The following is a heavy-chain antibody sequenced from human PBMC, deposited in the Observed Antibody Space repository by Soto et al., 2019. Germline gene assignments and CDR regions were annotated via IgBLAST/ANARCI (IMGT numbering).Heavy chain of an antibody. D-gene: IGHD2-2*01. V-gene: IGHV1-18*04. CDR1: GYTFTSNS. CDR2: INVYNGNT. J-gene: IGHJ3*01. CDR3: ARISSASRGSRPDV. Sequence: DSLQVSCKASGYTFTSNSIGWVRQAPGQGLEWMGWINVYNGNTKYAQQLQGRVTLTTDTSTSTAYMDLRSLRSDDTAVYYCARISSASRGSRPDVWGQGTVVTVAS.